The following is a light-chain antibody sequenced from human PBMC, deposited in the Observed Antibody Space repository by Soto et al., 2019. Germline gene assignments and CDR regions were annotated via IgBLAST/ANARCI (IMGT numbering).Light chain of an antibody. V-gene: IGKV1-5*01. CDR3: QQYQSDTWT. CDR2: DAS. J-gene: IGKJ1*01. CDR1: QSISSW. Sequence: DIQMTQSPSTLSASVGDRVTITCRASQSISSWLAWYQQKPGKAPKLLIYDASSLESGAPSRFSGSGSGTEFTLTISDLQPDDFATYYCQQYQSDTWTFGQGTKVDIK.